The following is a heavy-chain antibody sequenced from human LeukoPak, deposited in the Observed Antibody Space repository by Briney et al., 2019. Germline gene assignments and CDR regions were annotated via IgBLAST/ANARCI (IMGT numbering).Heavy chain of an antibody. CDR1: GFTFSGYG. CDR2: LNEDGSVK. V-gene: IGHV3-7*01. D-gene: IGHD2-2*01. CDR3: ANVPRSTVSY. Sequence: QPGGSLRLSCAASGFTFSGYGMHWVRQTPGKGLEWVAELNEDGSVKYYVDSVKGRFTISRDNAKSLLFLQMYNLRTEDTGVYFCANVPRSTVSYWGRGTLVTVSS. J-gene: IGHJ4*02.